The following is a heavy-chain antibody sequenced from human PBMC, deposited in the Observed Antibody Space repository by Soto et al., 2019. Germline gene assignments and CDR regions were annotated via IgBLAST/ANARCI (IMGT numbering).Heavy chain of an antibody. CDR1: GYTFTSYG. CDR3: AREGDYGDYWFDP. V-gene: IGHV1-18*01. J-gene: IGHJ5*02. Sequence: QVQLVQSGAEVKKPGASVKVSCKASGYTFTSYGISWVRQAPGQGLEWMGWISAYNGNTNYAQKLQGRVXXTXDXXTSTAYMELRSVRSDVSAVYYCAREGDYGDYWFDPWGQGPLVTVSS. D-gene: IGHD4-17*01. CDR2: ISAYNGNT.